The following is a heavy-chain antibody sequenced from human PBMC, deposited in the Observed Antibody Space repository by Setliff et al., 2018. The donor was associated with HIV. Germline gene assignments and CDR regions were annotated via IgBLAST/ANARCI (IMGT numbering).Heavy chain of an antibody. CDR2: IYYRGST. Sequence: SETLSLTCTVSGGSISSSSYYWGWIRQPPGKGLEWIGSIYYRGSTYYNPSLKSRVTISVDTSKNQFSLKLNSVTAADTAVYYCARLTRITTAGHRGQGTLVTVSS. CDR3: ARLTRITTAGH. J-gene: IGHJ4*02. V-gene: IGHV4-39*01. CDR1: GGSISSSSYY. D-gene: IGHD6-13*01.